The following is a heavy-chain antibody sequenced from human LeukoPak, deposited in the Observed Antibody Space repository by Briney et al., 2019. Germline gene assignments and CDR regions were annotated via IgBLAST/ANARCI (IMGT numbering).Heavy chain of an antibody. D-gene: IGHD3-3*01. CDR1: GGTFSSYA. CDR2: IIPIFGTA. CDR3: ASGQPIFGVVIAYYMDV. V-gene: IGHV1-69*05. J-gene: IGHJ6*03. Sequence: SVKVSCKTSGGTFSSYAISWVRQAPGQGLEWMGGIIPIFGTANYAQKFQGRVTITTDESTSTAYMELSSLRSEDTAVYYCASGQPIFGVVIAYYMDVWGKGTTVTVSS.